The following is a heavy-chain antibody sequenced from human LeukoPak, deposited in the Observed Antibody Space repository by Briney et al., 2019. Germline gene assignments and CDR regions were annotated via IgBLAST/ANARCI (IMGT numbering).Heavy chain of an antibody. CDR2: IYTSGST. D-gene: IGHD3-3*01. CDR1: GGSISSGSYY. V-gene: IGHV4-61*02. Sequence: SETLSLTCTVSGGSISSGSYYWSWIRQPAGKGLEWIGRIYTSGSTNYNPSLKSRVTISVDTSKNQFSLKLSSVTAADTAVYYCARATIFGVVIGAFDIWGQGTMVTVSS. J-gene: IGHJ3*02. CDR3: ARATIFGVVIGAFDI.